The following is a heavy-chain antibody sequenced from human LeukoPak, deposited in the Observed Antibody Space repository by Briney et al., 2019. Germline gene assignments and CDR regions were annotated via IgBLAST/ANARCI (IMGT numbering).Heavy chain of an antibody. CDR1: GYTFTSYG. V-gene: IGHV1-18*01. J-gene: IGHJ4*02. CDR2: ISAYNGNT. D-gene: IGHD4-17*01. CDR3: ARPSNYGDYFRFDY. Sequence: ASVKVSFKASGYTFTSYGISWVRPAPGQGLEWMGWISAYNGNTNYAQKLQGRVTMTTDTSTSTAYMELRSLRSDDTAVYYCARPSNYGDYFRFDYWGQGTLVTVSS.